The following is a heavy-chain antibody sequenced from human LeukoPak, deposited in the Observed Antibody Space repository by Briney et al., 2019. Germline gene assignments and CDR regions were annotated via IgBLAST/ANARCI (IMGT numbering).Heavy chain of an antibody. CDR1: GYTFTGYY. CDR3: ARADYCSGGSCFNGTPGGKNWFDP. Sequence: ASVKVSCKASGYTFTGYYMHWVRQAPGQGLEWMGWINPNHGDTNYAQKFQGRVTMTRDTSISTAYMELSRLRSDDTAVYYCARADYCSGGSCFNGTPGGKNWFDPWGQGTLVTVSS. J-gene: IGHJ5*02. CDR2: INPNHGDT. D-gene: IGHD2-15*01. V-gene: IGHV1-2*02.